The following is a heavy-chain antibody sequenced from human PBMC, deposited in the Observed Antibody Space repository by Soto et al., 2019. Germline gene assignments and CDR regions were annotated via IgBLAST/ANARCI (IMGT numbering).Heavy chain of an antibody. CDR3: AREKRHNSLGGRFGMVV. CDR1: GFIFSDFS. D-gene: IGHD1-1*01. CDR2: IGSSGGNS. J-gene: IGHJ6*02. V-gene: IGHV3-21*01. Sequence: GGSLRLSCAVSGFIFSDFSMNCVRQAPGKGLEWVASIGSSGGNSFYADSVKGRFIISRDNAKTSLDLQINSLRAEDTAAYYCAREKRHNSLGGRFGMVVWGPGTTLTV.